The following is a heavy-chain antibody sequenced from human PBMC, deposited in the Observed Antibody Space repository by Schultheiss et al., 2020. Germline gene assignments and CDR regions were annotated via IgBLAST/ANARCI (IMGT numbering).Heavy chain of an antibody. Sequence: ASVKVSCKASGYTFTGYYMHWVRQAPGQGLEWMGRINPNSGGTNYAQKLQGRVTMTTDTSTSTAYMELRSLRSDDTAVYYCARDMVRGVIFSHYYYYGMDVWGQGTTVTVSS. D-gene: IGHD3-10*01. CDR1: GYTFTGYY. J-gene: IGHJ6*02. V-gene: IGHV1-2*06. CDR3: ARDMVRGVIFSHYYYYGMDV. CDR2: INPNSGGT.